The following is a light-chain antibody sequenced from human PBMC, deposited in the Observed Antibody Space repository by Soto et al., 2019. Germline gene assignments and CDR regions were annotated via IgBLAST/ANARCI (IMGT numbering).Light chain of an antibody. CDR2: DVS. Sequence: SALTQPASVSGSPGQSITISCTGTSSDVGGYNYVSWYQQHPGKAPKLMIYDVSNRPSGVSNRFSGSKSGNTASLTISGLQAEDEADYYCTSYSSSSTLLFGGGTKVTVL. CDR1: SSDVGGYNY. J-gene: IGLJ2*01. CDR3: TSYSSSSTLL. V-gene: IGLV2-14*01.